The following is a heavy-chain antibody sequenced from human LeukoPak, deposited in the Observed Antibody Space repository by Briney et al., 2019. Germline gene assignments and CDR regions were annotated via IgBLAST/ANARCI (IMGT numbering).Heavy chain of an antibody. D-gene: IGHD6-13*01. Sequence: GGSLRVSCAASGFTFSSDAMSCVRQAPGKGLEWVSAISGSGGSTYYADSVKGRFTISRDNSKNTLYLQMNSLRAEDTAVYYCAKEKTSSWNPRPFDYWGQGTLVTASS. CDR3: AKEKTSSWNPRPFDY. CDR2: ISGSGGST. V-gene: IGHV3-23*01. J-gene: IGHJ4*02. CDR1: GFTFSSDA.